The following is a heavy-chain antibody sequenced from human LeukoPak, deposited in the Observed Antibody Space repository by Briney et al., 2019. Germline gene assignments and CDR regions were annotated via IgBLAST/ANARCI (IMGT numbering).Heavy chain of an antibody. D-gene: IGHD2-2*03. CDR1: GFTFSSYS. Sequence: GGSLRLSCAASGFTFSSYSMNWVRQAPGKGLEWVSSISSSSSYIYYADSVKGRFTISRDDAKNSLYLQMNSLRAEDTAVYYCARDNGYCSSTSCHGYFDYWGQGTLVTVSS. CDR2: ISSSSSYI. V-gene: IGHV3-21*01. J-gene: IGHJ4*02. CDR3: ARDNGYCSSTSCHGYFDY.